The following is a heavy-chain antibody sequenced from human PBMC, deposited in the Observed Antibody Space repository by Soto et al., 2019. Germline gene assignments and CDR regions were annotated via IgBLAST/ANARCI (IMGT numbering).Heavy chain of an antibody. J-gene: IGHJ4*02. V-gene: IGHV1-3*01. Sequence: ASVKVSCKASGYTFTSYAMHWVRQAPGQKLEWMGWINAGNGNTKYSQKFQGRVTITRDTSASTAYMELSSLRSEDTAVYYCASGHLYYDSSGYPDYWGQGTLVTVSS. CDR3: ASGHLYYDSSGYPDY. CDR2: INAGNGNT. D-gene: IGHD3-22*01. CDR1: GYTFTSYA.